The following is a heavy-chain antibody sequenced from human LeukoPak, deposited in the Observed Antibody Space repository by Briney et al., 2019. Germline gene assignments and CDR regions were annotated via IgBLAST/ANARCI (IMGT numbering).Heavy chain of an antibody. CDR2: IYHSGST. CDR3: ARGVDDFWSGYPYYFDY. V-gene: IGHV4-4*02. Sequence: PSETLSLTCAVSGGSISSSNWWSWVRQPPGKGLEWIGEIYHSGSTNYNPSLKSRVTISVDRSKNQFSLKLSSVTAADTAVYYCARGVDDFWSGYPYYFDYWGQGTLVTVSS. J-gene: IGHJ4*02. CDR1: GGSISSSNW. D-gene: IGHD3-3*01.